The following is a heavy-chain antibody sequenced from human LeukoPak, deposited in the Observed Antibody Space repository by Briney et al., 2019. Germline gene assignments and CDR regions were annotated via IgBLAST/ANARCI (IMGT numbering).Heavy chain of an antibody. CDR2: ISTFNGNT. J-gene: IGHJ5*02. Sequence: ASVKVSCKASGYTFSTYGISWVRQAPGQGLEWMGWISTFNGNTNYAQKLQGRVTMTTDTSTSTAYMELRSLRSDDTAVYYCASQQYSYGPMKEFDPWGQGTLVTVSS. CDR1: GYTFSTYG. V-gene: IGHV1-18*01. CDR3: ASQQYSYGPMKEFDP. D-gene: IGHD5-18*01.